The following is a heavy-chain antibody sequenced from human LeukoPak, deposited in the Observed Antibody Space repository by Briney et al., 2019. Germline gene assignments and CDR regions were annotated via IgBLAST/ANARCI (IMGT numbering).Heavy chain of an antibody. CDR2: INPSGGST. V-gene: IGHV1-46*01. D-gene: IGHD3-10*01. CDR3: ARSPLGFGVYPITYYFDY. J-gene: IGHJ4*02. CDR1: GYTFTSYY. Sequence: ASVKVSCKASGYTFTSYYMHWVQQAPGQGLEWMGIINPSGGSTSYAQKFQGRVTMTRDTSTSTVYMELSSLRSEDTAVYYCARSPLGFGVYPITYYFDYWGQGTLVTVSS.